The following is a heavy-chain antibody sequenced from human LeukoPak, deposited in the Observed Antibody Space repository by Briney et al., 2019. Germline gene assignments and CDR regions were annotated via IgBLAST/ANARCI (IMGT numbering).Heavy chain of an antibody. D-gene: IGHD1-26*01. J-gene: IGHJ4*02. V-gene: IGHV1-24*01. Sequence: EASVKASCKVSGYTLTELSMHWVRQAPGKGLEWMGGFDPEDGETIYAQKFQGRVTMTEDTSTDTAYMELSSLRSEDTAVYYCASSVGATSDSDYWGQGTLVTVSS. CDR1: GYTLTELS. CDR2: FDPEDGET. CDR3: ASSVGATSDSDY.